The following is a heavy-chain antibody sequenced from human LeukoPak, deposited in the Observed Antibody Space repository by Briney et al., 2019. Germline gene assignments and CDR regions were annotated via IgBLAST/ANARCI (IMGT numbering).Heavy chain of an antibody. CDR1: GGSISGFY. V-gene: IGHV4-59*01. J-gene: IGHJ6*03. CDR2: IYYSGNT. Sequence: SETLSLTCTVSGGSISGFYWTWIRQSSGKGLEYIGYIYYSGNTNYNPSLKSRVTISVDTSKNQFSLKLTSVTAADTAVYYCARDKDDHYYMDVWGKGTTVTVSS. CDR3: ARDKDDHYYMDV. D-gene: IGHD3-3*01.